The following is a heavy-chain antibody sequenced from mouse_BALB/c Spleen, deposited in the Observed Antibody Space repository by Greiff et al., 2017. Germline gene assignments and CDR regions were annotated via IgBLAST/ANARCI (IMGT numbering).Heavy chain of an antibody. CDR3: TRIYYGYDKEYYFDY. J-gene: IGHJ2*01. CDR2: IRLKSNNYAT. Sequence: EVQLQQSGGGLVQPGGSMKLSCAASGFTFSNYWMNWVRQSPEKGLEWVAEIRLKSNNYATHYAESVKGRFTISRDDSKSSVYLQMNNLRAEDTGIYYCTRIYYGYDKEYYFDYWGQGTTLTVSS. D-gene: IGHD2-2*01. V-gene: IGHV6-6*02. CDR1: GFTFSNYW.